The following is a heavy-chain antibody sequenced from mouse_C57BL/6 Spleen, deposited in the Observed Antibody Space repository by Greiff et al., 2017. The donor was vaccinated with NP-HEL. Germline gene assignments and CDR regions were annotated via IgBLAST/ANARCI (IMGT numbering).Heavy chain of an antibody. V-gene: IGHV14-1*01. CDR1: GFTITDYY. CDR3: TTSYCSSYGYFDY. CDR2: IDPEDGDT. J-gene: IGHJ2*01. Sequence: EVQLQQSGAELVRPGASVKLSCTASGFTITDYYMHWVKQRPEQGLEWIGRIDPEDGDTEYAPKFQGKATMTADTSSNTAYLQLSSLTSEDTAVYYCTTSYCSSYGYFDYWGQGTTLTVSS. D-gene: IGHD1-1*01.